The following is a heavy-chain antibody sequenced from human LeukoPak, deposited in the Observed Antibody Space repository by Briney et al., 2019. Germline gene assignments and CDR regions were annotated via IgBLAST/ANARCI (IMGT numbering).Heavy chain of an antibody. CDR1: GFTFSSYS. J-gene: IGHJ4*02. Sequence: AGTLTLSCAASGFTFSSYSMNWVRQAPGKGLEWVSSISSSSSYIYYADSVKGRLTISRDNAKNSLYLQMNSLRAEDTAVYYCARDNLPGREIDYWGQGTLVTVSS. D-gene: IGHD3-10*01. V-gene: IGHV3-21*01. CDR3: ARDNLPGREIDY. CDR2: ISSSSSYI.